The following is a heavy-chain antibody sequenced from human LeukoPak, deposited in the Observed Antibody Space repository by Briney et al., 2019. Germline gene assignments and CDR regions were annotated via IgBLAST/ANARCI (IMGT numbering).Heavy chain of an antibody. CDR1: GGSISSYY. CDR3: AKYFRGAARKNENWFDP. CDR2: IYYSGST. J-gene: IGHJ5*02. D-gene: IGHD3-10*02. Sequence: SETLSLTCTVSGGSISSYYWSWIRQPPGKGLEWIGYIYYSGSTNYNPSLKSRVTISVDTSKNQFSLKLSSVTAADTAVYYCAKYFRGAARKNENWFDPWGQGTLVTVSS. V-gene: IGHV4-59*08.